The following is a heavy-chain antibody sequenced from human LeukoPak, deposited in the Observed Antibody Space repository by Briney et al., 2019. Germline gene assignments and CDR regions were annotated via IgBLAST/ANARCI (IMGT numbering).Heavy chain of an antibody. CDR2: INPNSGGT. Sequence: GASVKVSCKASGYTFTSYAMNWVRQAPGQGLEWMGWINPNSGGTNYAQKFQGRVTMTRDTSISTAYMELSRLRSDDTAVYYCARGASYYYYMDAWGKGTTVTVSS. CDR1: GYTFTSYA. CDR3: ARGASYYYYMDA. J-gene: IGHJ6*03. V-gene: IGHV1-2*02.